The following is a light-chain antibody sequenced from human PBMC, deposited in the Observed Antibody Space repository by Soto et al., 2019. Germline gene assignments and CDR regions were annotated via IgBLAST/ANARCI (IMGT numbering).Light chain of an antibody. J-gene: IGKJ5*01. CDR1: QSIDTW. V-gene: IGKV1-5*03. Sequence: DIQMTQSPSTLSASVGDTVTITCRASQSIDTWLAWHQQKPGRAPRLLISKASILESGGPSRFSGSGSGTDFTLTINGLQPDDSAIYYCQQDDTFPITFGQATRLEIK. CDR2: KAS. CDR3: QQDDTFPIT.